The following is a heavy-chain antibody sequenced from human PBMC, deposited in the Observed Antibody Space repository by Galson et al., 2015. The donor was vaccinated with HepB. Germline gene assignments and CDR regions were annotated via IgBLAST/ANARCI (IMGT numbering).Heavy chain of an antibody. CDR1: GYTFTSYY. J-gene: IGHJ4*02. Sequence: SVKVSCKASGYTFTSYYMYWVRQAPGQGLEWMGIINPSGGSTSYAQKFQGRVTMTRDTSTSTVYMELSSLRSEATAVYYCARDPNDRSGYYYGHFDYGGQGTLVTVSS. CDR2: INPSGGST. V-gene: IGHV1-46*01. D-gene: IGHD3-22*01. CDR3: ARDPNDRSGYYYGHFDY.